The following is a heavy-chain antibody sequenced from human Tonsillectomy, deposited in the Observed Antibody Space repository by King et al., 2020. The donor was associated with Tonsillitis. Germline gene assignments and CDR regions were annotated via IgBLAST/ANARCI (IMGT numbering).Heavy chain of an antibody. CDR3: ARAPPASLVERGAWFDP. V-gene: IGHV1-69*01. D-gene: IGHD2-8*02. CDR1: GGTFSTYA. Sequence: AQLVESGAEVKKPGSSVKVSCMASGGTFSTYAISWVRQAPGQGLEWMGGIIPMFGTANYAQKFQGRVRITADESTRTAYMELSSLRYEDTAVYYCARAPPASLVERGAWFDPWGQGTLVTVSS. CDR2: IIPMFGTA. J-gene: IGHJ5*02.